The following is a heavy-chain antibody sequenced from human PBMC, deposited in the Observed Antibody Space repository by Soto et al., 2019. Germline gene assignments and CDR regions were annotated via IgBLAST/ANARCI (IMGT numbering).Heavy chain of an antibody. J-gene: IGHJ5*02. CDR2: IYYSGST. D-gene: IGHD6-19*01. Sequence: SETLSLTCTVSGGSISSYYWSWIRQPPGKGLEWIGYIYYSGSTNYNPSLKSRVTISVDTSKNQFSLKLSSVTAADTAVYYCARPYSSGSWENWFDPWGQGTLVTVSS. V-gene: IGHV4-59*08. CDR1: GGSISSYY. CDR3: ARPYSSGSWENWFDP.